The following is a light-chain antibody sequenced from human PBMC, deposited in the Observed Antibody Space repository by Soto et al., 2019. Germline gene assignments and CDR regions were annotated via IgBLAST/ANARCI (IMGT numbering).Light chain of an antibody. V-gene: IGLV2-8*01. CDR1: SSDVGGYNY. CDR2: EVS. Sequence: QSALTQPASVSGSPGQSITISCTGTSSDVGGYNYVSWYQQHPGKAPRLMIYEVSKRPSGVPDRFSGSKSANTASLTVSGLQAEDEADYYCSSYAGSNNLVFGGGTKLTVL. J-gene: IGLJ2*01. CDR3: SSYAGSNNLV.